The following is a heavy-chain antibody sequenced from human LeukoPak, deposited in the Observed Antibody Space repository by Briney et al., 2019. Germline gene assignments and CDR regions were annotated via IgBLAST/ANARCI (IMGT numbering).Heavy chain of an antibody. J-gene: IGHJ4*02. D-gene: IGHD6-13*01. Sequence: PSETLSLTCTVSGASISNYYWSWVRQPAGKGLEWIGRIYTSGSTNYNPSLKSRVTMSVDPSKNQFSLELSSVTAADTAIYYCAREGGKIYSSSFLDSWGQGTLVTVSS. V-gene: IGHV4-4*07. CDR3: AREGGKIYSSSFLDS. CDR2: IYTSGST. CDR1: GASISNYY.